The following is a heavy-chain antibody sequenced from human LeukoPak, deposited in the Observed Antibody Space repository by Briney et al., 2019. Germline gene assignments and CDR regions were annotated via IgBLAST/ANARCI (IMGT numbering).Heavy chain of an antibody. CDR3: AREQSGWLFDY. V-gene: IGHV3-23*01. CDR2: IVGGGGYT. D-gene: IGHD5-12*01. Sequence: GGSLRLSCAGSRFTFRNYAMSWVRQAPGKGLEWVSGIVGGGGYTHYADSVKGRFTISRDNSKNTLYLQMNSLRADDTAVYYCAREQSGWLFDYWGRGTLVTVSS. CDR1: RFTFRNYA. J-gene: IGHJ4*02.